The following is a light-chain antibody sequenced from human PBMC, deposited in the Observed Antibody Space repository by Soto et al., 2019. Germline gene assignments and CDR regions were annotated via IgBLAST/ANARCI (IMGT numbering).Light chain of an antibody. V-gene: IGLV2-14*01. CDR1: SSDVGGYNY. CDR3: SSYTSSSTLV. J-gene: IGLJ1*01. Sequence: QSVLTQPASVSGSPGQSITISCTGTSSDVGGYNYVSWCQQHPGKAPKLMIYDVSNRPSGVSNRFSGSKSGNTASLTISGLQAEDEADYYCSSYTSSSTLVFGTGNKVTVL. CDR2: DVS.